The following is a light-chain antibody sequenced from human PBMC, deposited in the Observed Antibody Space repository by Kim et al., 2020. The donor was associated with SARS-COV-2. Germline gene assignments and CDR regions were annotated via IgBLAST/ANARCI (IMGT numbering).Light chain of an antibody. CDR2: WAS. V-gene: IGKV4-1*01. Sequence: DIVMTQSPDYLAVSLGERATIKCKSSQSVFHSANDKNNLAWYQQRPGQFPKLLIYWASTRESGVPDRFRGSGSGTDFTLTISSLQAEDVAVYYCQQYYSTPWTFGQGTKVDIK. J-gene: IGKJ1*01. CDR1: QSVFHSANDKNN. CDR3: QQYYSTPWT.